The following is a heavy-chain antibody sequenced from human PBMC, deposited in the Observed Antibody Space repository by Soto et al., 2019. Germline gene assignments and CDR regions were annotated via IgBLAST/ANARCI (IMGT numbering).Heavy chain of an antibody. V-gene: IGHV3-33*01. J-gene: IGHJ4*02. CDR2: IWYDGSNK. D-gene: IGHD3-16*01. CDR1: GFTFSSYG. CDR3: ARAWEGGAVLNYFDY. Sequence: QVQLVESGGGVVQPGRSLRLSCAASGFTFSSYGMHWVRQAPGKGLEWVAVIWYDGSNKYYADSVKGRFTISRDNSKNTLYLQMNSLRAEDTAVYYCARAWEGGAVLNYFDYWGQGTLVTVSS.